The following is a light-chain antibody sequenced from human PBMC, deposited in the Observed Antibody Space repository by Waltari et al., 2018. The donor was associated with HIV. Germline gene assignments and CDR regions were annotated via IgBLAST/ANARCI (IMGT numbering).Light chain of an antibody. Sequence: SYELTQPPSVSVSPGQTASITCSGDKLGDKYACWYQQKPGQYPVLVIYPDSKRPSGIPERFSGSNSGNTATLTISGTQAMDEADYYCQAWDSSTGVFGGGTKLTVL. CDR1: KLGDKY. CDR3: QAWDSSTGV. CDR2: PDS. V-gene: IGLV3-1*01. J-gene: IGLJ2*01.